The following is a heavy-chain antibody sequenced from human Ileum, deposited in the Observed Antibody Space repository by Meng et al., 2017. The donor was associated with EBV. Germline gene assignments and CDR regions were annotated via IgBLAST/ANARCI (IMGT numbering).Heavy chain of an antibody. Sequence: QWRLVGSGGGVVQPGRSLRLSCAASGFTFSSYAMHWVRQAPGKGLEWVAVISYDGSNKYYADSVKGRFTISRDNSKNTLYLQMNSLRAEDTAVYYCARDQSDYFDYWGQGTLVTVPS. V-gene: IGHV3-30-3*01. CDR1: GFTFSSYA. CDR2: ISYDGSNK. J-gene: IGHJ4*02. CDR3: ARDQSDYFDY.